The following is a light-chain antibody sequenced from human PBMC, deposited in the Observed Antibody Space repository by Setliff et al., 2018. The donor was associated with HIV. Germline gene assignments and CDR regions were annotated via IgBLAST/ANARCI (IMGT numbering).Light chain of an antibody. Sequence: QSVLTQPVSLSGSPGQSITISCTGTNTDIGAYKYVSRYQQHPGRAPKLIIYDVSSRPSGVSSRFSGSKSGNTASLTISGLHSDDGADYYCLSYTSASTWVFGGGTKVTVL. CDR1: NTDIGAYKY. J-gene: IGLJ3*02. V-gene: IGLV2-14*03. CDR2: DVS. CDR3: LSYTSASTWV.